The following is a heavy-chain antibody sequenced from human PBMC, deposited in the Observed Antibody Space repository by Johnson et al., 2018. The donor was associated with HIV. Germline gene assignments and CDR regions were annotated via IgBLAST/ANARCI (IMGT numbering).Heavy chain of an antibody. V-gene: IGHV3-30*03. Sequence: QVQLVESGGGLVKPGGSLRLSCAASGFTFSDYYMSWIRQAPGTGLEWVTVISYDGTNKYYADSVKGRFTISSDNSKNTLYLQMNSLTAEDTALYYCARVAYYYDTSGYLTRPRAFDVWGQGTMVTVSS. CDR1: GFTFSDYY. D-gene: IGHD3-22*01. CDR3: ARVAYYYDTSGYLTRPRAFDV. CDR2: ISYDGTNK. J-gene: IGHJ3*01.